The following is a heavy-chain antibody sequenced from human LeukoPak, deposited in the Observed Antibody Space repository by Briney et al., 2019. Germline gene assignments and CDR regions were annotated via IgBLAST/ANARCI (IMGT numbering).Heavy chain of an antibody. V-gene: IGHV4-59*08. J-gene: IGHJ2*01. CDR3: ARHGTSVAWYFDL. CDR1: GGSFSSSY. D-gene: IGHD6-19*01. CDR2: IYYTGGA. Sequence: PSETLSLTCTVPGGSFSSSYWSWIRQPPGKGLEGIGYIYYTGGANYNPSLKSRITTSVDTSKTQFSLQLSSVTAEDTAVYYCARHGTSVAWYFDLWGRGTLVAVSS.